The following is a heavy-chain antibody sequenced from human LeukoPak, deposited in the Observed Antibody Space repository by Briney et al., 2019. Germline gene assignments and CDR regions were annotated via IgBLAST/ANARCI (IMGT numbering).Heavy chain of an antibody. J-gene: IGHJ4*02. V-gene: IGHV3-30-3*01. Sequence: GGSLRLSCAASGFTFSSYAMHWVRQAPGKGLEWVAVISYDGSNKYYADSVKGRFTISRDNAKNSLYLQMNSLRAEDTAVYYCALSGSYGYYFDYWGQGTLVTVSS. CDR1: GFTFSSYA. CDR2: ISYDGSNK. CDR3: ALSGSYGYYFDY. D-gene: IGHD1-26*01.